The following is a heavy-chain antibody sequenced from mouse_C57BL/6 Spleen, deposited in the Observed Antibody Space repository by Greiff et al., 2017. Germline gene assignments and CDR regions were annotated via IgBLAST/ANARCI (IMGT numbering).Heavy chain of an antibody. CDR1: GYTFTSYW. D-gene: IGHD2-5*01. V-gene: IGHV1-52*01. Sequence: VQLQQPGAELVRPGSSVKLSCKASGYTFTSYWMHWVKQRPIQGLEWIGNIDPSDSETHYNQKFKDKATLTVDKSSSTAYMQLSSLTSEDSAVYYCARKTPYYSNYWYFEVWGTGTTVTVSS. CDR3: ARKTPYYSNYWYFEV. CDR2: IDPSDSET. J-gene: IGHJ1*03.